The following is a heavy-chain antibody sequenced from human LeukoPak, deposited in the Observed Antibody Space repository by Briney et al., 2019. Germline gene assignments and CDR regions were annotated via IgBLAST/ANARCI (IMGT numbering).Heavy chain of an antibody. D-gene: IGHD5-12*01. V-gene: IGHV3-21*04. CDR1: GFAFESFT. Sequence: GGSLRLACAGSGFAFESFTMTWVRQAPGKGLEWVSLISDTGRDINYADSVRGRFTISRDNTKNSLFLQMDSLRVEDTAIYYCAKGLFSAYDKYLDSWGQGTLLTVSS. J-gene: IGHJ4*02. CDR3: AKGLFSAYDKYLDS. CDR2: ISDTGRDI.